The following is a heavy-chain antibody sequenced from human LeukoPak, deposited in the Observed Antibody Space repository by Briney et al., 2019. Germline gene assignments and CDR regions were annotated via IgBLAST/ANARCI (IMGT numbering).Heavy chain of an antibody. V-gene: IGHV1-69*05. D-gene: IGHD6-13*01. Sequence: GASVKVSCKASGGTFSSYAISWVRQAPGQGLEWTGGIIPISGTANYAQKFQGRVTITTDESTSTAYMELSSLRSEDTAVYYCASTRSSSWYQGDYWGQGTLVTVSS. CDR3: ASTRSSSWYQGDY. CDR1: GGTFSSYA. J-gene: IGHJ4*02. CDR2: IIPISGTA.